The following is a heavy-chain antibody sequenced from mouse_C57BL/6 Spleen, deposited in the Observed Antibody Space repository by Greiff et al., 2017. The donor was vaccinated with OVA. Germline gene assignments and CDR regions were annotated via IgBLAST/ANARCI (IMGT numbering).Heavy chain of an antibody. CDR3: ARGGITTVVNYAMDY. V-gene: IGHV1-19*01. D-gene: IGHD1-1*01. CDR2: INPYNGGT. Sequence: VQLQQSGPVLVKPGASVKMSCKASGYTFTDYYMNWVKQIHGKSLEWIGVINPYNGGTSYNQEFKGKATLTVDKSSSTAYMELNSLTSEDSAVYYCARGGITTVVNYAMDYWGQGTSVTVSS. CDR1: GYTFTDYY. J-gene: IGHJ4*01.